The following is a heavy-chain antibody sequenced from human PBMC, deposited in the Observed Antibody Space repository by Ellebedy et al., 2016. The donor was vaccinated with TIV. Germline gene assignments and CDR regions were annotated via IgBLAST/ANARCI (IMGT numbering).Heavy chain of an antibody. CDR3: ARWALVEYQPLRDGMDV. V-gene: IGHV3-21*01. Sequence: GESLKISCAASGFTFSSYSMNWVRQAPGKGLEWVSSISSSSSFIYYADSVKGRFTISRDNAKNSLYLQMNSLRAEDTAVYYCARWALVEYQPLRDGMDVWGQGTTVTVSS. D-gene: IGHD2-2*01. J-gene: IGHJ6*02. CDR2: ISSSSSFI. CDR1: GFTFSSYS.